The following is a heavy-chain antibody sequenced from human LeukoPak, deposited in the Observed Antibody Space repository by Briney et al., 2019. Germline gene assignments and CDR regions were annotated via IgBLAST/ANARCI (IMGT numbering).Heavy chain of an antibody. Sequence: TGGSLRLSCAASGFTFSDYYMSWIRQAPGKGLEWVSAISGSGGSTYYADSVKGRFTISRDNSKNTLYLQMNSLRAEDTAEYYCAKDRPGYSGYDYCVYWGQGTLVTVSS. CDR3: AKDRPGYSGYDYCVY. CDR1: GFTFSDYY. J-gene: IGHJ4*02. D-gene: IGHD5-12*01. V-gene: IGHV3-23*01. CDR2: ISGSGGST.